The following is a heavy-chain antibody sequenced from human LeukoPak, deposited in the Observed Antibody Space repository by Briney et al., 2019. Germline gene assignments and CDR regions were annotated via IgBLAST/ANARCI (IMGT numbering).Heavy chain of an antibody. CDR1: GFTLTSFW. Sequence: GGSLRLSCAASGFTLTSFWMYWVRQAPGKGLVWVSRINSDGSKTHYAEAVKGRFTISRDNAKNTLYLRLTSLRAKDTAVYYCVREIDDERAYWGQGTLVTVSS. J-gene: IGHJ4*02. CDR3: VREIDDERAY. CDR2: INSDGSKT. V-gene: IGHV3-74*01. D-gene: IGHD3-3*01.